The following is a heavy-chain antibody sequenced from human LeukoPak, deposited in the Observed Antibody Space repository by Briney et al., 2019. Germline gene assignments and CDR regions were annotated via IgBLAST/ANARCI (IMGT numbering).Heavy chain of an antibody. V-gene: IGHV4-34*01. CDR1: GFTVSSSY. CDR3: ARLHSGGPSS. D-gene: IGHD5-12*01. Sequence: PGGSLRLSCAASGFTVSSSYMSWVRQSPGKGLEWIGEISQSGNTNYNSSLKSRVTISADTSKNQFSLNLSSVTAADTALYYCARLHSGGPSSWGQGTLVTVSS. J-gene: IGHJ5*02. CDR2: ISQSGNT.